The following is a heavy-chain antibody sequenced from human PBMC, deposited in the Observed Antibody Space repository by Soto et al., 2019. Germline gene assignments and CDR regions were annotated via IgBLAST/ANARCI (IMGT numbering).Heavy chain of an antibody. CDR3: AKVGSGSYSAHS. D-gene: IGHD3-10*01. CDR2: ISGSGVNT. CDR1: GFTFSSYA. V-gene: IGHV3-23*01. Sequence: EVQLLESGGGLVQPGGSLRLSCAASGFTFSSYAMNWVRQAPGRGLEWVSVISGSGVNTHYADSVKGRFTISRDNSKNTLYLQINSLRAEDTAVYYCAKVGSGSYSAHSGGQGTLVTVSS. J-gene: IGHJ1*01.